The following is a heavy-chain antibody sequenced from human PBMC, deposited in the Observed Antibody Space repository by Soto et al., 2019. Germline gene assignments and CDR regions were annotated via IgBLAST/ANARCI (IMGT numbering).Heavy chain of an antibody. Sequence: QLQLQESGPGLVQPSGTLSLTCTVSGGSITSGANYYWGWVRQPPGKGLEYIGSVHHNGRTYSNPSLKSRVTVSADTSKNQFSLKLTSVTAADTAVYYCARHGSGSQYPVDYWGQGTLVTVSS. CDR1: GGSITSGANYY. D-gene: IGHD3-10*01. J-gene: IGHJ4*02. V-gene: IGHV4-39*01. CDR2: VHHNGRT. CDR3: ARHGSGSQYPVDY.